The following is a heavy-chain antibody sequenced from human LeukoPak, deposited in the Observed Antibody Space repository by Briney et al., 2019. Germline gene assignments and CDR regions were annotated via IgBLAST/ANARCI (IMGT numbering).Heavy chain of an antibody. CDR2: ISSSSNYI. CDR3: ADSDYWYPVDY. Sequence: PGGSLRLSCAASGFTFSSYSMNWVRQAPGKGLEWVSSISSSSNYIFYADSVKGRFTISRDNSKNTLYLQMSSLRAEDTALYYCADSDYWYPVDYWGQGTLVTVSS. V-gene: IGHV3-21*04. J-gene: IGHJ4*02. D-gene: IGHD4-11*01. CDR1: GFTFSSYS.